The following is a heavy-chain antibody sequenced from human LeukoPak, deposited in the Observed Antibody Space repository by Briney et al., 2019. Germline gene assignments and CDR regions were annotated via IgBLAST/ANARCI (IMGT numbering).Heavy chain of an antibody. CDR2: INWNGGST. CDR3: ARDDSGYYDYTYCYYMDV. V-gene: IGHV3-20*04. J-gene: IGHJ6*03. CDR1: GLTFDDNG. Sequence: GGSLRLSCAAYGLTFDDNGMSWVRQAPGKGLEWVSGINWNGGSTGYADSVKGRFTISRDNAKTSLYLQMNSLRAEDTALYYCARDDSGYYDYTYCYYMDVWGKGTTVTVSS. D-gene: IGHD3-3*01.